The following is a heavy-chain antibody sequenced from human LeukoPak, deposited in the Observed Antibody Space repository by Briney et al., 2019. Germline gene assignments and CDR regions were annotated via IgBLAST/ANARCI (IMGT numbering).Heavy chain of an antibody. J-gene: IGHJ4*02. CDR3: AKDRGDCGGDCYSD. V-gene: IGHV3-30*18. CDR1: GFTFSIYG. D-gene: IGHD2-21*02. CDR2: ITNDGSNK. Sequence: GGSLRLSCAASGFTFSIYGMHWVRQAPGKGLEWVGAITNDGSNKFYVDSVKGRFTISRDNSKKTLYLQMNSLRAEDTAMYYCAKDRGDCGGDCYSDWGQGTLVTVSS.